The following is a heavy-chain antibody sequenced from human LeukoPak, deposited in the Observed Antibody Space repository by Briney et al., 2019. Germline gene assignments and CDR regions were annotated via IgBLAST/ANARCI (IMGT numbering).Heavy chain of an antibody. CDR2: IRSKAYGGTT. V-gene: IGHV3-49*03. Sequence: GGSLRLSCSASGFTFGDYAMSWFRQAPGKGLEWVGFIRSKAYGGTTDSAASVKGRFTISRDDSESIVYLQMNSLKTEDTAVYYCTRVDCTSIRCQGFEPYVMDVWGQGTTVTVSS. CDR3: TRVDCTSIRCQGFEPYVMDV. D-gene: IGHD2-2*01. CDR1: GFTFGDYA. J-gene: IGHJ6*02.